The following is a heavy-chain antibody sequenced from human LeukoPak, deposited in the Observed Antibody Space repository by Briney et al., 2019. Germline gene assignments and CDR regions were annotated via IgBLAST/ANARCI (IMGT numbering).Heavy chain of an antibody. CDR3: ASEGEDYFDY. D-gene: IGHD1-26*01. Sequence: PGGSLRLSCAASGFTFSSYSMNWVRQAPGKGLEWVSSISSSSSYIYYADSVKGRFTISRDNAKNSLYLQMNSLRAEDTAVYYCASEGEDYFDYWGQGTLVTVSS. V-gene: IGHV3-21*01. CDR2: ISSSSSYI. CDR1: GFTFSSYS. J-gene: IGHJ4*02.